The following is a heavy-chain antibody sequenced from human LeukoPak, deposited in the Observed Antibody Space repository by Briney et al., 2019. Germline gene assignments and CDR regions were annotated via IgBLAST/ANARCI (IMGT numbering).Heavy chain of an antibody. J-gene: IGHJ6*03. CDR2: INPNSGGT. Sequence: ASVKVSCKASGGTFSSYVISWVRQAPGQGLEWMGWINPNSGGTNYAQKFQGRVTMTRDTSISTAYMELSGLISDDTAVYYCARDRERYRNYYYSMDVWGKGTTVTVSS. CDR3: ARDRERYRNYYYSMDV. V-gene: IGHV1-2*02. D-gene: IGHD2-15*01. CDR1: GGTFSSYV.